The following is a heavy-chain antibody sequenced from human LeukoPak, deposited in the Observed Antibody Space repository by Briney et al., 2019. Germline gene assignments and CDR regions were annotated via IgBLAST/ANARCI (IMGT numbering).Heavy chain of an antibody. CDR3: AREYYYGLGSYAGGVVDY. J-gene: IGHJ4*02. D-gene: IGHD3-10*01. V-gene: IGHV3-11*01. CDR2: ISSSGSTI. Sequence: GGSLRLSCAASGFTFSDYYMSWIRQAPGKGLEWVSYISSSGSTIYYADSVKGRFTISRDNAKNSLYLQMNSLRAEDTAVYYCAREYYYGLGSYAGGVVDYWGQGTLVTVSS. CDR1: GFTFSDYY.